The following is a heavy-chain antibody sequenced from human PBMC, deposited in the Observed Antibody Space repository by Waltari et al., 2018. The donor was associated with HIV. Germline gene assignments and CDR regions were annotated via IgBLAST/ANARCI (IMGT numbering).Heavy chain of an antibody. CDR1: GIHCAAFC. D-gene: IGHD3-3*01. Sequence: EVQLVESGGASVPPGRYIRLSCTAPGIHCAAFCLHSFRQPPGKGREWVSGSSWNSGDIAYADSVKGRFTISRDNTKNSLFLQMNSVRVEDTALYYCVKDGASTIFGVLNGMDVWGQGTTVTVSS. J-gene: IGHJ6*02. V-gene: IGHV3-9*01. CDR2: SSWNSGDI. CDR3: VKDGASTIFGVLNGMDV.